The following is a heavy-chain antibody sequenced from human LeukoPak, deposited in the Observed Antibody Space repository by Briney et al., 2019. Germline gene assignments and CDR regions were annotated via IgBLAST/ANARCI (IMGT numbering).Heavy chain of an antibody. CDR1: GFTFSSYW. V-gene: IGHV3-7*01. Sequence: AGGSLRLSCAASGFTFSSYWMSWVRQAPGKGLEWVANIKQDGSEKYYVDSVKGRFTISRDNAKNSLYLQMNSLRAEDTAVYYCARDRIVGATTLDYWGQGTLVTVSS. J-gene: IGHJ4*02. CDR2: IKQDGSEK. D-gene: IGHD1-26*01. CDR3: ARDRIVGATTLDY.